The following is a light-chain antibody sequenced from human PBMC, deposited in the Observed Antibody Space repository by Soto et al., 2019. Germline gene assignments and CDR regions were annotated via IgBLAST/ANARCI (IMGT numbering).Light chain of an antibody. CDR2: DVS. V-gene: IGLV2-14*03. Sequence: QSVLTQPASVSGSPGQSITISCTGTSSDVGGYNYVSWYQQHPGKAPKVMIYDVSYRPSGVSNRFSGSKSGNTASLTISGLQVEDEADSYCSSYTSSSTLVVFGGGTQLTVL. CDR1: SSDVGGYNY. J-gene: IGLJ2*01. CDR3: SSYTSSSTLVV.